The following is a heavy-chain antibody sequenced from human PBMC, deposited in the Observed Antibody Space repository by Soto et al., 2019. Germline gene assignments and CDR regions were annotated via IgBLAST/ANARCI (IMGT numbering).Heavy chain of an antibody. Sequence: GGPLRVSCAAAEFNVSNAWSNWVRKAPGKGLEWVGRIKSKTDGGTTDDAAPVKGRFTISRDDSKNTLYLQMNSLKTADTAVYYCTTDDYGDYDLVGVAYWWGQGALVTVSS. CDR3: TTDDYGDYDLVGVAYW. D-gene: IGHD4-17*01. CDR2: IKSKTDGGTT. V-gene: IGHV3-15*07. J-gene: IGHJ4*02. CDR1: EFNVSNAW.